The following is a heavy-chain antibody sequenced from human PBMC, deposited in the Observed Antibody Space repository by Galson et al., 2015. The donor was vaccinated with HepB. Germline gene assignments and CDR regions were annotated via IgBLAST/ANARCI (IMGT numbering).Heavy chain of an antibody. Sequence: SVKVSCKASGYTFTSYGISWVRQAPGQGLEWMGWISAYNGNTNYAQKLQGRVTMTTDTSTSTAYMELRSLRSDDTAVYYCARDRDSVTRGPLGYWGQGTLVTVSS. CDR2: ISAYNGNT. CDR1: GYTFTSYG. V-gene: IGHV1-18*01. D-gene: IGHD4-17*01. J-gene: IGHJ4*02. CDR3: ARDRDSVTRGPLGY.